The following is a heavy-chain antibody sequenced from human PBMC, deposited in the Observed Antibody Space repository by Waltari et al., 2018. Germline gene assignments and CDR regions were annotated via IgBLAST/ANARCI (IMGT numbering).Heavy chain of an antibody. Sequence: QVQLVQSGAEVKKPGSSVKVSCKASGGTFSSYAISWVRQAPGQGLEWMGGIIPIFGTANYAQKFQGRVTITADESTSTAYMELSSLRSEDTAIYFCTAQRGYNYWFDPWGQGTLVTVSS. CDR1: GGTFSSYA. CDR3: TAQRGYNYWFDP. CDR2: IIPIFGTA. J-gene: IGHJ5*02. D-gene: IGHD5-18*01. V-gene: IGHV1-69*01.